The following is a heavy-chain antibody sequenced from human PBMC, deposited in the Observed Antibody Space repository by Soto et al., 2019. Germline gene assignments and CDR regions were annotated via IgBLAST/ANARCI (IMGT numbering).Heavy chain of an antibody. Sequence: GGSLRLSCAASGFTFSSYWMHWVRQAPGKGLVWVSRINSDGSSTSYADSVKGRFTISRDNAKNTLYLQMNSLRAEDTAVYYCARVGLDYYGMDVWGQGTTVTVS. J-gene: IGHJ6*02. CDR2: INSDGSST. CDR3: ARVGLDYYGMDV. V-gene: IGHV3-74*01. CDR1: GFTFSSYW.